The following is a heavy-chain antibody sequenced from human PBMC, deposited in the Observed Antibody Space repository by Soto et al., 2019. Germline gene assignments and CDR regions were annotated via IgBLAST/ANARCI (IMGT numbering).Heavy chain of an antibody. Sequence: GESLKISCKGSGYSFTSYWIGWVRQMPGKGLEWMGIIYPGDSDTRYSPSFQGQVTISADKSISTAYLQWSSLKASDTAMYYCARRGSIAVAGTGWNYYYYYGMDLWGQGTTVTVSS. D-gene: IGHD6-19*01. CDR2: IYPGDSDT. V-gene: IGHV5-51*01. J-gene: IGHJ6*02. CDR1: GYSFTSYW. CDR3: ARRGSIAVAGTGWNYYYYYGMDL.